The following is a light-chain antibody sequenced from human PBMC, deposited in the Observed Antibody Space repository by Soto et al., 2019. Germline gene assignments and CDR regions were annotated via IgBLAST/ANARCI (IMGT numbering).Light chain of an antibody. V-gene: IGKV3-20*01. CDR1: QSVTSNY. CDR2: RAS. Sequence: EIVLTQSPGTLSLYPGESATLSCRASQSVTSNYIAWYQKKPGQAPRLLIFRASTRATGIPDRFSGSGSGTDFTLTISRLEPEDFAVCHCQQYGTSPWTFGQGTKVEIK. CDR3: QQYGTSPWT. J-gene: IGKJ1*01.